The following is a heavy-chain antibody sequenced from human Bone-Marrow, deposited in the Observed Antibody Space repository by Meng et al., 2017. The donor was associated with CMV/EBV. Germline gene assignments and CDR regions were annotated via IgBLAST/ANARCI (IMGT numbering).Heavy chain of an antibody. CDR3: ARDIASGYDYYYYGMDV. V-gene: IGHV3-53*01. CDR2: IYSGGST. D-gene: IGHD5-12*01. J-gene: IGHJ6*02. Sequence: GESLKISCAASGFTVSSNYMSWVRQAPGKGLEWVSVIYSGGSTYYADSVKGRFTISRDNSKNTLYLQMNSLRAEDTAVYYCARDIASGYDYYYYGMDVWGQGTTVTVSS. CDR1: GFTVSSNY.